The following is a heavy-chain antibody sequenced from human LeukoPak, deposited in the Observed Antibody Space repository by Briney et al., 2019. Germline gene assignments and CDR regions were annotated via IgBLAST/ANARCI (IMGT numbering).Heavy chain of an antibody. V-gene: IGHV3-30*02. CDR2: IRYDGSNK. CDR1: GFTFSSYG. D-gene: IGHD2/OR15-2a*01. J-gene: IGHJ5*02. Sequence: PGGSLRLSCAASGFTFSSYGMHWVRQAPGKGLEWVAFIRYDGSNKYYADSVKGRFTISRDNSKNTLFLQMNSLRAEDTAVYYCARDRGNINWFDPWGQGTLVTVSS. CDR3: ARDRGNINWFDP.